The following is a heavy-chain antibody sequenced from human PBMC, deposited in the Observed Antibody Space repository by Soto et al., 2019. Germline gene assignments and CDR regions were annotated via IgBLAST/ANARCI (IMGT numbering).Heavy chain of an antibody. CDR2: IYPGDSDT. V-gene: IGHV5-51*01. D-gene: IGHD6-6*01. Sequence: PGESLKISCKGSGYSFTSYWIGWVRQMPGKGLEWMGIIYPGDSDTRYSPSFQGQVTISADKSISTAYLQWSSLKASDTAMYYCATSNNSSSRYYYYYSGMDVWGQGTTVTVSS. CDR3: ATSNNSSSRYYYYYSGMDV. J-gene: IGHJ6*02. CDR1: GYSFTSYW.